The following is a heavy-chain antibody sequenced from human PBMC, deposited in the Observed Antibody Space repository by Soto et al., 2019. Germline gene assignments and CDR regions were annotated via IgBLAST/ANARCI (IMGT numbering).Heavy chain of an antibody. Sequence: SETLSLTCTVSGGSISSSSYYWGWIRQPPGKGLEWIGSICYSGSTYYNPSLKSRVTISVDTSKNQFSLKLSSVTAADTAVYYCATSGSYAVAHSDYWGQGTLVTVSS. CDR3: ATSGSYAVAHSDY. V-gene: IGHV4-39*01. CDR2: ICYSGST. D-gene: IGHD1-26*01. CDR1: GGSISSSSYY. J-gene: IGHJ4*02.